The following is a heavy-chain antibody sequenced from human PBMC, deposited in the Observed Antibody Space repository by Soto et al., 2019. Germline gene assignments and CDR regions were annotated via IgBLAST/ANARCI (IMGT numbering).Heavy chain of an antibody. D-gene: IGHD3-9*01. CDR3: ARGVILNGQNELDS. Sequence: GGSLRLSCAASGFTFNIYWIHWVRQAPGKGLAWVSRINSDGSSTTYAGSVKGRFTVSRDNAKNTVYLQMNSLTAEDTAVYYCARGVILNGQNELDSWVQGTLVTVSS. CDR2: INSDGSST. V-gene: IGHV3-74*01. J-gene: IGHJ4*02. CDR1: GFTFNIYW.